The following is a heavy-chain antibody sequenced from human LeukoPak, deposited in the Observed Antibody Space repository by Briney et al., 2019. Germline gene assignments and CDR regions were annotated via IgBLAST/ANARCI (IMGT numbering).Heavy chain of an antibody. V-gene: IGHV3-48*04. CDR1: GFTFSSYS. CDR2: ISSSSSTI. D-gene: IGHD6-19*01. J-gene: IGHJ4*02. Sequence: GGSLRLSCAASGFTFSSYSMNWVRQAPGKGLEWVSYISSSSSTIYYADSVKGRFTISRDNAYNSLYLQMNSLRAEDTAVYYCATLTVASTFDYWGQGTLVTVSS. CDR3: ATLTVASTFDY.